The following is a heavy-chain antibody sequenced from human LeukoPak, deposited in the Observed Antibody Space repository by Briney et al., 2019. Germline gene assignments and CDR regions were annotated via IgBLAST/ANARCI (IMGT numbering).Heavy chain of an antibody. J-gene: IGHJ4*02. D-gene: IGHD2/OR15-2a*01. Sequence: GGSLRLSCAASGFTFSSYWMSWVRQAPGKGLEWVANIKQDGSEKYYVESVKGRFTLSRDNAKNSLYLQMNSLRAEDTAVYYCARGPTRANSSDYWGQGTLVTVSS. V-gene: IGHV3-7*01. CDR1: GFTFSSYW. CDR2: IKQDGSEK. CDR3: ARGPTRANSSDY.